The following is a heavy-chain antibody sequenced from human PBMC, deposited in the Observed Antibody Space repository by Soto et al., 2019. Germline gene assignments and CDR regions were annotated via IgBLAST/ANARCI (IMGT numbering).Heavy chain of an antibody. V-gene: IGHV3-7*05. D-gene: IGHD3-22*01. CDR1: GFTFSSYW. Sequence: GGSLRLSCAASGFTFSSYWMSWVRQAPGKGLEWVANIKQDGSEKYYVDSVKGRFTISRDNAKNSLYLQMNSLRAEDTAVYYCARYSPHYYDSSGYWSWDDWGQGTLVTVAS. CDR2: IKQDGSEK. J-gene: IGHJ4*02. CDR3: ARYSPHYYDSSGYWSWDD.